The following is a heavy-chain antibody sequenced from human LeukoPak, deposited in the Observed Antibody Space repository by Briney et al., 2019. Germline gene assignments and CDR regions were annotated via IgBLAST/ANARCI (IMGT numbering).Heavy chain of an antibody. V-gene: IGHV4-59*11. D-gene: IGHD3-3*01. J-gene: IGHJ6*03. CDR2: IYDSGSA. Sequence: SETLSLTCTVSGVSINSHYWSWIRQPPGKGLEWIGFIYDSGSANYKSSLKSRVTMTVDTSKNQFSLKLNAVTAADPAVYYCARVLQNYYHMDVWGKGATVTVS. CDR3: ARVLQNYYHMDV. CDR1: GVSINSHY.